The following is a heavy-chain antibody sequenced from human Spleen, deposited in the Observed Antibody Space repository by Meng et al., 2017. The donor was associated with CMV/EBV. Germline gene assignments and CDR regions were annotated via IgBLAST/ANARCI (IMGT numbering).Heavy chain of an antibody. D-gene: IGHD5/OR15-5a*01. J-gene: IGHJ4*02. V-gene: IGHV3-23*01. CDR2: ISGSGATI. CDR1: GFTFSIYA. CDR3: AKDKRGAIVSPFDS. Sequence: GESLKISCAASGFTFSIYAMSWVRQAPGKGLEWVSAISGSGATIYYADSAKGRFTISRDSSRNTLYLKMDSLRAEDTAVYYCAKDKRGAIVSPFDSWGQGVLVTVSS.